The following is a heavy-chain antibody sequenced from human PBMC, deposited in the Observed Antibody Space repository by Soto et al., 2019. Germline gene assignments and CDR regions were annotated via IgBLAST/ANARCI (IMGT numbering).Heavy chain of an antibody. V-gene: IGHV4-39*01. Sequence: QLHLQESGPGLVKPSETLSLTCTVSGGSISSSSYYWGWIRQPPGKELEWIGSVYYRGSTYYSPSLKSRVTISVDTSQNQFSLKLSSVTAADTAVYYCARLIDTVTTYGFDYWGQGTLVTGSS. CDR1: GGSISSSSYY. CDR3: ARLIDTVTTYGFDY. D-gene: IGHD4-17*01. CDR2: VYYRGST. J-gene: IGHJ4*02.